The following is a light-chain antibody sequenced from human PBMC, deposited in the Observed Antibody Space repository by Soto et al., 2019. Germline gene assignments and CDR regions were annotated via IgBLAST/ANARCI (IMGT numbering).Light chain of an antibody. J-gene: IGLJ2*01. V-gene: IGLV2-14*01. CDR1: SSDVAAYNS. CDR2: DVS. Sequence: QSVLTQPASVSGSPRQSITISCTGTSSDVAAYNSVSWYQQHPGKAPKLMIYDVSNRPSGVSNRFSGSKSDYTASLTISGLQPEDEADYYCSSYTSSGTVIFGGGTKLTV. CDR3: SSYTSSGTVI.